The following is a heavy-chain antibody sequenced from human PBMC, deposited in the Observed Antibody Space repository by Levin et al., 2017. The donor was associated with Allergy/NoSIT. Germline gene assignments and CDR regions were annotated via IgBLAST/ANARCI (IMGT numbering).Heavy chain of an antibody. Sequence: GGSLRLSCAASGLSFSTYAMHWVRQAPGKGLEWVAVISYDGSHKNSADSVKGRFTISRDNSENTLYLQMNSLRAEDTAVYYCARDYKRETGSTMLDYWGQGTLVTVSS. CDR2: ISYDGSHK. V-gene: IGHV3-30-3*01. CDR3: ARDYKRETGSTMLDY. D-gene: IGHD7-27*01. CDR1: GLSFSTYA. J-gene: IGHJ4*02.